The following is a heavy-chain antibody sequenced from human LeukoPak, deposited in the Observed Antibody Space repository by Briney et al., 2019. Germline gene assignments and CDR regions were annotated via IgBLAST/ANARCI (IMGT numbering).Heavy chain of an antibody. V-gene: IGHV3-33*01. Sequence: PGRSLRLSCAASGFTFSSYGMHWVRQAPGKGLEWVAVIWYDGSNKYYADSVKGRFTISRDNSKNTLYLQMNSPRAEDTAVYYCARARVGATTIDYYYYGMDVWGQGTTVTVSS. D-gene: IGHD1-26*01. CDR3: ARARVGATTIDYYYYGMDV. CDR1: GFTFSSYG. CDR2: IWYDGSNK. J-gene: IGHJ6*02.